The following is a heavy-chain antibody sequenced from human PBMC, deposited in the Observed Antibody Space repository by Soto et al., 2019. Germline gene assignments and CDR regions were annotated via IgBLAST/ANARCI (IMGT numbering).Heavy chain of an antibody. CDR1: GFDFRIYA. V-gene: IGHV3-23*01. Sequence: GGSLRLSCAASGFDFRIYAMNWVRQAPGKGLEWVAVMIGDGTSWDYADSVRGRFTISRDNSKNTLYLQMNSLRAEDTAVYYCAKDLRPDGRYDFDEWGQGTLVTVSS. D-gene: IGHD1-26*01. CDR2: MIGDGTSW. CDR3: AKDLRPDGRYDFDE. J-gene: IGHJ4*02.